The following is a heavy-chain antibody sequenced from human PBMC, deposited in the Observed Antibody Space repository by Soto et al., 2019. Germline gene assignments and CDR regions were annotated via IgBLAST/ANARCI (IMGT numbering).Heavy chain of an antibody. CDR3: AKDVNYDVLAGYYYY. J-gene: IGHJ4*02. CDR1: DFTLSSYG. CDR2: IRGRGATT. D-gene: IGHD3-9*01. V-gene: IGHV3-23*01. Sequence: EVQLLESGGGLVQPGGSLRLSCAASDFTLSSYGMTWVRQLPGKGPEWVSTIRGRGATTYYADSVKGRFTISRDDSKNTLYLQMNSLRVDDTAVYFCAKDVNYDVLAGYYYYWGQGTRVTVSS.